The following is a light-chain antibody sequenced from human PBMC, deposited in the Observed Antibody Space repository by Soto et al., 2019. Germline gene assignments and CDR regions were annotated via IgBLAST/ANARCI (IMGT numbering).Light chain of an antibody. CDR2: GAS. J-gene: IGKJ4*01. Sequence: EIVMTQSPDTLSASPGERATLSCSAIQRVNTNLAWYRQKAGQAPRLLIYGASTRATGISARLSGVGSRTEFPLPIRSLPSEAFAVYSCQQCFDWPLTLGGGTTV. CDR1: QRVNTN. V-gene: IGKV3-15*01. CDR3: QQCFDWPLT.